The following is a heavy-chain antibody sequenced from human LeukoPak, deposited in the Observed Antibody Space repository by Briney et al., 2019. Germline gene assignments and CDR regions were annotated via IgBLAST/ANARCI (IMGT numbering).Heavy chain of an antibody. CDR1: AFTFSSYW. Sequence: GGSLRLSCAASAFTFSSYWMTWVRQAPGKELEWVANIKQDGSEKYYVDSVKGRFTISRDNAKNSLYLQMNSLRAEDTAMYYCARDGGNSGYDLFDYWGQGTLVTVSS. D-gene: IGHD5-12*01. CDR2: IKQDGSEK. CDR3: ARDGGNSGYDLFDY. V-gene: IGHV3-7*01. J-gene: IGHJ4*02.